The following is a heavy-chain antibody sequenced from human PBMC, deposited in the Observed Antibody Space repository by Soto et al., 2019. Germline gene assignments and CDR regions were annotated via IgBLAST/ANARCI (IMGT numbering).Heavy chain of an antibody. CDR3: ARGVNYASSGYYSDFDY. D-gene: IGHD3-22*01. V-gene: IGHV4-31*03. CDR1: SGSISSGSYY. CDR2: IYYSGST. Sequence: QVQLQESGPGLVKPSQSLSLTCTVSSGSISSGSYYWSWIRQHPGKGLEWIGYIYYSGSTYYNPSLKSRVTISVDTSENQFSLNLSSVTAADTAVYYCARGVNYASSGYYSDFDYWGQGTLVTVSS. J-gene: IGHJ4*02.